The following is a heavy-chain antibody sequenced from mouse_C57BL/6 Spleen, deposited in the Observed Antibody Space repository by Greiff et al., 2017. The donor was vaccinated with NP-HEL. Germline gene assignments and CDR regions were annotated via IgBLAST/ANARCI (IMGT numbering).Heavy chain of an antibody. V-gene: IGHV1-26*01. CDR2: INPNNGGT. CDR3: ARRVYYDYGGYFDV. Sequence: EVQLQQSGPELVKPGASVKISCTASGYTFTDYYMNWVKQSHGKSLEWIGDINPNNGGTSYNQKFKGKATLTVDKSSSTAYMELRSLTSEDSAVYYCARRVYYDYGGYFDVWGTGTTVTVSS. D-gene: IGHD2-4*01. CDR1: GYTFTDYY. J-gene: IGHJ1*03.